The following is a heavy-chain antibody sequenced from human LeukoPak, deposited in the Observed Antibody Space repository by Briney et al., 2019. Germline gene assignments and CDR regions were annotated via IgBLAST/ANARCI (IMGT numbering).Heavy chain of an antibody. D-gene: IGHD3-22*01. CDR1: GFTFSSYS. CDR2: ISSSSGYI. CDR3: ARDPANYYDSSGYYY. J-gene: IGHJ4*02. Sequence: PGGSLRLSCAASGFTFSSYSMNWVRQAPGKGLEWVSSISSSSGYIYYADSVKGRFTISRDNAKNSLYLQMNSLRAEDTALYYCARDPANYYDSSGYYYWGQGTLVTVSS. V-gene: IGHV3-21*04.